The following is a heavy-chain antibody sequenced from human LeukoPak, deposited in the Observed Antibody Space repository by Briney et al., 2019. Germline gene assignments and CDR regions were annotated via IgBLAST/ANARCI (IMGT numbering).Heavy chain of an antibody. CDR3: ATKGGLTPNTLAM. V-gene: IGHV1-2*02. Sequence: ASVTVSCKASGYDFTVYYMHWVRQAPGQGLAWMGWMDPKSGDTIYAPKFQGRVSMTADTPIATAYMQLTSLAFDDSAIYYCATKGGLTPNTLAMWGPGTIVTVSS. CDR1: GYDFTVYY. J-gene: IGHJ3*01. D-gene: IGHD2-15*01. CDR2: MDPKSGDT.